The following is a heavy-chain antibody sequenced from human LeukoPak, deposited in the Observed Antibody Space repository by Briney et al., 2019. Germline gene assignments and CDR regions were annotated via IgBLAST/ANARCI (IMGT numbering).Heavy chain of an antibody. CDR2: ISAYNGNT. D-gene: IGHD6-13*01. CDR1: GYTFTSYG. J-gene: IGHJ4*02. Sequence: GASVKVSCKASGYTFTSYGISWVRQAPGQGLEWMGWISAYNGNTNYAQKLQGRVTMTTDTSTSTAYMELRSLRSDDTAVYYCARLVARYSSSCCIPHFDYWGQGTLVTVSS. CDR3: ARLVARYSSSCCIPHFDY. V-gene: IGHV1-18*01.